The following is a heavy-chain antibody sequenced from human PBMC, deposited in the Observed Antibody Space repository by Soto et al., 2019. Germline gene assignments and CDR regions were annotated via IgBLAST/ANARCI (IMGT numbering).Heavy chain of an antibody. CDR2: IRNKANKYDT. CDR1: GFTFSDHY. D-gene: IGHD2-2*01. J-gene: IGHJ5*02. V-gene: IGHV3-72*01. CDR3: VRVSVVASAAAPRGWFDP. Sequence: EMQLVESGGGLVQPGGSLRLSCAASGFTFSDHYMDWVRQAPGKGLEWVGRIRNKANKYDTAYDASVRGRFTIYRDDSKNSLYLQMNSLETEDTAVYYCVRVSVVASAAAPRGWFDPWGQGTLVTVSS.